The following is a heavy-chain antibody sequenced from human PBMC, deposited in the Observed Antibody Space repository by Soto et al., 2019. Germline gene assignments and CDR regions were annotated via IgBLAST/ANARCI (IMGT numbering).Heavy chain of an antibody. Sequence: EVQLLESGGGLVQPGGSLRLSCAASGFIFGDHAMSWVRQAPGRGLEWVSDISASGGATHYADSVRGRFTTSRDNSKNSVYLQMNTLRAEDTAIYYCAKKKEDIVVVVAVAHDHWGQGTLVTFSS. J-gene: IGHJ4*02. CDR3: AKKKEDIVVVVAVAHDH. V-gene: IGHV3-23*01. CDR1: GFIFGDHA. CDR2: ISASGGAT. D-gene: IGHD2-15*01.